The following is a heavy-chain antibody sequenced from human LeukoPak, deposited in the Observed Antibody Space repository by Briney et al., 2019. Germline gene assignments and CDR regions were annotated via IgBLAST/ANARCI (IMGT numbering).Heavy chain of an antibody. V-gene: IGHV3-48*01. CDR2: ISSSSSTI. Sequence: HPGGSLRLSCAASGFTFSSYSMNWVRQAPGKGLEWVSYISSSSSTIYYADSVKGRFTISRDNAKNTLYLQMNSLRAEDTAVYYCAKAYYDFNFDYWGQGTLVTVSS. D-gene: IGHD3-3*01. CDR1: GFTFSSYS. CDR3: AKAYYDFNFDY. J-gene: IGHJ4*02.